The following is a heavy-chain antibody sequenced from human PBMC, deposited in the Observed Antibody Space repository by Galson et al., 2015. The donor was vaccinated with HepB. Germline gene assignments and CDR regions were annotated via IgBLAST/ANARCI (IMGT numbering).Heavy chain of an antibody. V-gene: IGHV4-59*08. J-gene: IGHJ6*02. CDR1: GGSISSYY. D-gene: IGHD6-13*01. CDR3: ATTSGWYRGGIYYYYYGMDV. Sequence: SLTCTVSGGSISSYYWSWIRQPPGKGLEWIGYIYYSGSTNYNPSLKSRVTISVDTSKNQFSLKLSSVTAADTAVYYCATTSGWYRGGIYYYYYGMDVWGQGTTVTVSS. CDR2: IYYSGST.